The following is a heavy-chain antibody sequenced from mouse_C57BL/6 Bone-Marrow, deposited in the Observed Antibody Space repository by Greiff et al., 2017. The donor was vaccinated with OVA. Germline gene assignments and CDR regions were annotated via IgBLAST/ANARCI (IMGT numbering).Heavy chain of an antibody. CDR1: GYAFSSSW. Sequence: VQLQQSGPELVKPGASVKLSCKASGYAFSSSWMNWVKQRPGKGLEWIGRIYPGDGDTNYNGKFKGKATLTADKSSSTAYMQLSSLASEDSAVYFCARSRKFAYWGQGTLVTVSA. CDR2: IYPGDGDT. J-gene: IGHJ3*01. CDR3: ARSRKFAY. V-gene: IGHV1-82*01.